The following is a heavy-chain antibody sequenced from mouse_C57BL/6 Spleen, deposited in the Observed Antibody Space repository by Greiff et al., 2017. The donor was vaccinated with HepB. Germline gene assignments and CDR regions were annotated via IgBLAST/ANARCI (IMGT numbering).Heavy chain of an antibody. CDR1: GYTFTSYW. Sequence: VQLQQSGAELVKPGASVKLSCKASGYTFTSYWMHWVKQRPGRGLEWIGRIDPNSGGTKYNEKFKSKATLTVDKPSSTAYMQLSSLTSEDSAVYYCARGPITTVVADWYFDVWGTGTTVTVSS. J-gene: IGHJ1*03. D-gene: IGHD1-1*01. CDR2: IDPNSGGT. V-gene: IGHV1-72*01. CDR3: ARGPITTVVADWYFDV.